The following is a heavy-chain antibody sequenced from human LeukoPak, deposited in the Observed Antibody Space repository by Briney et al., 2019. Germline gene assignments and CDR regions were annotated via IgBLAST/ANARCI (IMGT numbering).Heavy chain of an antibody. CDR1: GFTFSTYA. Sequence: GGSLRLSCGASGFTFSTYAMHWGRQTPGKGLEWGAVISPDGRTEHYTDSVKGRFTISRDNFKDTLYVQMNSLGSEDTAIYSCARGLGDPPRNMDVWGQGTTVTVSS. CDR3: ARGLGDPPRNMDV. D-gene: IGHD3-16*01. CDR2: ISPDGRTE. J-gene: IGHJ6*02. V-gene: IGHV3-30*04.